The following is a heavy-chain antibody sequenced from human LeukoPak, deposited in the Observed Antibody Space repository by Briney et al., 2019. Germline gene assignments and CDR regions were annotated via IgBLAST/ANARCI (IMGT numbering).Heavy chain of an antibody. CDR3: ASSGSYRFDY. J-gene: IGHJ4*02. D-gene: IGHD1-26*01. CDR2: ISYDGSNK. V-gene: IGHV3-30-3*01. CDR1: GFTFSSHW. Sequence: GGSLRLSCATSGFTFSSHWMSWVRQAPGKGLEWVAVISYDGSNKYYADSVKGRFTISRDNSKNTLYLQMNSLRAEDTAVYYCASSGSYRFDYWGQGTLVTVSS.